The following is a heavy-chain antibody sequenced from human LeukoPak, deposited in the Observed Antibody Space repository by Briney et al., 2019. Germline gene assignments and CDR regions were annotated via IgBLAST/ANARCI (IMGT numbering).Heavy chain of an antibody. CDR1: GGFFSGYY. J-gene: IGHJ4*02. D-gene: IGHD4-23*01. Sequence: SETLSLTCAVYGGFFSGYYWSWIRQPPGKGVEWIGEITHSGSTNYNPSPKSRVTISVDTSKNQFSLKLSSVTAADTAVYYCARQWLLLAYWGQGTLVTVSS. V-gene: IGHV4-34*01. CDR3: ARQWLLLAY. CDR2: ITHSGST.